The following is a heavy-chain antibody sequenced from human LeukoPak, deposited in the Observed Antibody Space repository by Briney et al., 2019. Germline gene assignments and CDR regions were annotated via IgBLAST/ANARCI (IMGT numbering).Heavy chain of an antibody. J-gene: IGHJ5*02. CDR2: IYTSGST. Sequence: SQTLSLTCTVSGGSISSGSYYSSWIRQPAGKGLEWIGRIYTSGSTNYNPSLKSRVTISVDTSKNQFSLKLSSVTAADTAVYYCARVGCSSTSCYDNWFDPWGQGTLVTVSS. CDR1: GGSISSGSYY. CDR3: ARVGCSSTSCYDNWFDP. V-gene: IGHV4-61*02. D-gene: IGHD2-2*01.